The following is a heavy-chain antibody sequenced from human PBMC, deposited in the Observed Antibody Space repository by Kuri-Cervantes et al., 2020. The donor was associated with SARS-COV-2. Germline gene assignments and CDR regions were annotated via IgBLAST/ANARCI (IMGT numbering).Heavy chain of an antibody. V-gene: IGHV3-21*05. CDR3: ARRRSGYCSSTSCYENYYYYYGMDV. J-gene: IGHJ6*02. CDR2: ISSSSSYT. CDR1: GFTFSSYS. Sequence: LSLTCAASGFTFSSYSMNWVSQAPGKGLEWVSYISSSSSYTNYADSVKGRFTISRDNAKNSLYLQMNSLRAEDTAVYYCARRRSGYCSSTSCYENYYYYYGMDVWGQGTTVTVSS. D-gene: IGHD2-2*01.